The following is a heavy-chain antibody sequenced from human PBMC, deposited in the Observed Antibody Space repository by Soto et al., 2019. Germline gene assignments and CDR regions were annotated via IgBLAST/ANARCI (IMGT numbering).Heavy chain of an antibody. CDR3: ARSNWNDAYSYFYGLDV. CDR1: GDSVSSSSVT. V-gene: IGHV6-1*01. D-gene: IGHD1-20*01. Sequence: QTLSLTSAISGDSVSSSSVTWNWIRQSPSRGLDWLGRTYYRSKWYNDYPLSVKSRINIKPDTAKNQFSLQLNSVTPEHTAVYYCARSNWNDAYSYFYGLDVWGQGTTVNVSS. CDR2: TYYRSKWYN. J-gene: IGHJ6*02.